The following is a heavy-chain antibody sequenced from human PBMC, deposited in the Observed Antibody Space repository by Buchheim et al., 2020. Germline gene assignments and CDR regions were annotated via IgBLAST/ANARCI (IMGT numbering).Heavy chain of an antibody. V-gene: IGHV4-31*03. Sequence: QVQLQESGPGLVKPSQTLSLTCTVSGGSISSGGYYWSWIRQHPGKGLEWIGYIYYSGSTYYNPSLKRRVTISVDTSKTQVSLKLSSVTAADTAVYYCAREGDNDFWSGFPGGNWFDPWGQGTL. CDR2: IYYSGST. J-gene: IGHJ5*02. CDR1: GGSISSGGYY. CDR3: AREGDNDFWSGFPGGNWFDP. D-gene: IGHD3-3*01.